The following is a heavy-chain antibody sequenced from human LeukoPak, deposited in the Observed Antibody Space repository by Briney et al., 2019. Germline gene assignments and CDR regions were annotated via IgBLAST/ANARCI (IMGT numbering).Heavy chain of an antibody. Sequence: GGSLRLSCAASGFTFSSYSMNWVRQAPGKGLEWVSYISSSSSTIYYADSVKGRFTISRDNAKNSLYLQMNSLRAEDTAVYYCARDEMATSYPYYYYGMDVWGQGTTVTVSS. CDR2: ISSSSSTI. CDR1: GFTFSSYS. V-gene: IGHV3-48*04. J-gene: IGHJ6*02. CDR3: ARDEMATSYPYYYYGMDV. D-gene: IGHD5-24*01.